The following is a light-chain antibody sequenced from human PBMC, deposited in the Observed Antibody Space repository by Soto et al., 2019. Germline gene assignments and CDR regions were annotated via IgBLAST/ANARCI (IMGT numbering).Light chain of an antibody. V-gene: IGLV2-18*02. Sequence: QSVLTQPPSVSGSPGQSVTISCIGTSSDVGTYDRVSWYQAPPGTAPKLIIYEVHYRPSGVPDRFSGSKSGNTASLTISGLQPEDESDYYCSSYAASTTLLFGGWTKVTV. J-gene: IGLJ2*01. CDR2: EVH. CDR3: SSYAASTTLL. CDR1: SSDVGTYDR.